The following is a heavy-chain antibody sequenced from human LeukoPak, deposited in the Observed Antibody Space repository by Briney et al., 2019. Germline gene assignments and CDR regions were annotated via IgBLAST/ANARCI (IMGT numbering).Heavy chain of an antibody. V-gene: IGHV3-43*02. CDR3: AKDMVRGVIISYYYGMDV. Sequence: GGSLRLSCAASGFTFDDYAMHWVRQAPGKGLERVSLISGDGGSTYYADSVKGRFTISRDNSKNSLYLQMNSLRTEDTALYYCAKDMVRGVIISYYYGMDVWGQGTTVTVSS. CDR1: GFTFDDYA. D-gene: IGHD3-10*01. J-gene: IGHJ6*02. CDR2: ISGDGGST.